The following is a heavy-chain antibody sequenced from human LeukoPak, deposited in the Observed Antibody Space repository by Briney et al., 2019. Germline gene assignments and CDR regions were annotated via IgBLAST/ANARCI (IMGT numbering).Heavy chain of an antibody. Sequence: GGSLRLSCAASGFTFSTHGMHWVRQAPGKGLEWVANIKQDGSEKYYVDSVKGRFTISRDNAKNSLYLQMNSLRAEDTAVYYCARDPAQWLVWNYYYYMDVWGKGTTVTISS. CDR1: GFTFSTHG. D-gene: IGHD6-19*01. CDR2: IKQDGSEK. J-gene: IGHJ6*03. CDR3: ARDPAQWLVWNYYYYMDV. V-gene: IGHV3-7*01.